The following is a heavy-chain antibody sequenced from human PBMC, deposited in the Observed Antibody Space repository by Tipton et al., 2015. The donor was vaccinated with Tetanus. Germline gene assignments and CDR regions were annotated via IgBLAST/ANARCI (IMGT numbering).Heavy chain of an antibody. V-gene: IGHV4-59*01. CDR3: ARRRMYLDY. J-gene: IGHJ4*02. Sequence: TLSLTCTVSGGSISSYYWSWIRQPPGKGLEWIGYIYYSGSTNYHPSLKSRVTLSVDTSKNQFSLKLSSVTAADTAVYYCARRRMYLDYWGQGTLVTVSS. CDR2: IYYSGST. CDR1: GGSISSYY. D-gene: IGHD2-15*01.